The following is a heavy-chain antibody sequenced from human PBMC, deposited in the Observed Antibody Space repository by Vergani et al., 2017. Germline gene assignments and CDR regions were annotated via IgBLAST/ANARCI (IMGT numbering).Heavy chain of an antibody. D-gene: IGHD2-15*01. Sequence: EVQLLESGGGLVQPGGSLRLSCAASGFTFSSYAMSWVRQAPGKGLEWVSVIYSGGSSTYYADSVKGRFTISRDNSKNTLYLQMNSLRAEDTAVYYCAKGVANGVPIDYWGQGTLVTVSS. V-gene: IGHV3-23*03. CDR1: GFTFSSYA. J-gene: IGHJ4*02. CDR2: IYSGGSST. CDR3: AKGVANGVPIDY.